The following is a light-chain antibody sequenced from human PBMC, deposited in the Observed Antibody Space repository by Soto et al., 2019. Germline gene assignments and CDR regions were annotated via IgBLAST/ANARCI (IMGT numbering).Light chain of an antibody. J-gene: IGLJ2*01. CDR2: DVS. Sequence: QSALTQPASVSGSPGQSITISCTGTSSDVGGYNYVSWYQQHPGKAPKLMIYDVSNRPSGVSNRFSGSKSGNTASLTISGRQAEDEAEYYCSSYTSSSRVFGGGTKVTVL. CDR3: SSYTSSSRV. CDR1: SSDVGGYNY. V-gene: IGLV2-14*01.